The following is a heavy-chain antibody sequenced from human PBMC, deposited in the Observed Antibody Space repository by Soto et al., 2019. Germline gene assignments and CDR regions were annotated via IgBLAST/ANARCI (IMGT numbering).Heavy chain of an antibody. Sequence: GGSLRLSCTASGFTFGDYAMSWFRQAPGKGLEWVGFIRSKAYGGTTEYAASVKGRFTISRDDSKSIAYLQMNSLKTEDTAVYYCTREKPDIVVVVAATPDAFDIWGQGTMVTVSS. V-gene: IGHV3-49*03. CDR2: IRSKAYGGTT. D-gene: IGHD2-15*01. CDR3: TREKPDIVVVVAATPDAFDI. CDR1: GFTFGDYA. J-gene: IGHJ3*02.